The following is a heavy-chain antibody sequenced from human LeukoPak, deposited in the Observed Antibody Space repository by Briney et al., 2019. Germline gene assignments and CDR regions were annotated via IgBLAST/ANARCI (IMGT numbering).Heavy chain of an antibody. CDR1: GFTFSTYW. V-gene: IGHV3-74*01. CDR3: AKDLSTSWYYFDY. J-gene: IGHJ4*02. D-gene: IGHD6-13*01. CDR2: INSDGSTT. Sequence: GGSLRLSCAASGFTFSTYWMHWVRQAPGKGLVWVSRINSDGSTTNYADSVEGRFIISRDNAKNTLYLQMNSLRVEDTAVYYCAKDLSTSWYYFDYWGQGTLVTVSS.